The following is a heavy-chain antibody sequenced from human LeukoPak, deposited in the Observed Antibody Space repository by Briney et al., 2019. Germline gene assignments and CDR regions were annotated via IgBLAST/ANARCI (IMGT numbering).Heavy chain of an antibody. V-gene: IGHV1-18*01. CDR2: ISAYNGNT. Sequence: ASVKVSCKASGYTFTSYGISWVRQAPGQGLEWMGWISAYNGNTNYAQKLQGRVTMTTDTSTSTAYMELRSLRSDDTAVYYCARSGVNDFWSGYDYYMDVWGKGTTVTVSS. J-gene: IGHJ6*03. CDR1: GYTFTSYG. CDR3: ARSGVNDFWSGYDYYMDV. D-gene: IGHD3-3*01.